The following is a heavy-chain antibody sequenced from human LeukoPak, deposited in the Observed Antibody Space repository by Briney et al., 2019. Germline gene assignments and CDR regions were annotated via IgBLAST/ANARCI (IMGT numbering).Heavy chain of an antibody. CDR1: GFTFSSYW. Sequence: PGGSLRLSCAASGFTFSSYWMTWVRQAPGKGLEWVASIKQDGSETYYVDSVKGRFTISRDNAKNSLLLEVNSLRAEDTAVYYCARKSGSWGFFWDYWGQGTLVTVSS. CDR3: ARKSGSWGFFWDY. D-gene: IGHD6-13*01. V-gene: IGHV3-7*01. J-gene: IGHJ4*02. CDR2: IKQDGSET.